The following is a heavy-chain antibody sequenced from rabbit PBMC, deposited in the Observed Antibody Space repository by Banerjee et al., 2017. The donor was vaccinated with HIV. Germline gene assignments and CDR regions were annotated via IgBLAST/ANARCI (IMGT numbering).Heavy chain of an antibody. CDR3: ARGLLITDL. J-gene: IGHJ3*01. D-gene: IGHD2-1*01. V-gene: IGHV1S43*01. CDR2: IDTGSRGYT. CDR1: GIDFSSYYY. Sequence: QQQLEESGGGLVKPGGTLTLTCKASGIDFSSYYYMCWVRQAPGKGLEWIACIDTGSRGYTWYASWAKGRFTISLDNAQNTVFLQMTSLTAADTATYFCARGLLITDLWGQGTLVTVS.